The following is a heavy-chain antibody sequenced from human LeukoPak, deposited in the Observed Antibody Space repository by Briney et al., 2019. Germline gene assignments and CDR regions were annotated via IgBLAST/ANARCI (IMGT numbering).Heavy chain of an antibody. CDR3: ARGGLGIGAFDI. V-gene: IGHV4-30-4*01. CDR1: GGSISSGDYY. CDR2: IYYSGST. Sequence: SQTLSLTCTVSGGSISSGDYYWSWIRQPPGKGLEWIGYIYYSGSTYYNPSLKSRVTISVDTSKNQFSLKLSSVTAADTAVYYCARGGLGIGAFDIWGQGTMVTVSS. J-gene: IGHJ3*02. D-gene: IGHD7-27*01.